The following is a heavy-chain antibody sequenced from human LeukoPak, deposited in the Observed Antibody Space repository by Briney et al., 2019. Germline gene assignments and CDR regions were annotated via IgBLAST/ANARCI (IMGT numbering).Heavy chain of an antibody. CDR1: GGSFSGYY. Sequence: SETLSLTCAVYGGSFSGYYWSWIRQPPGKGLEWIGEINHSGSTNYNPSLKSQVTISVDTSKNQFSLKLSSVTAADTAVYYCARGRRYSYGRGSYFDYWGQGTLVTVSS. D-gene: IGHD5-18*01. CDR3: ARGRRYSYGRGSYFDY. J-gene: IGHJ4*02. V-gene: IGHV4-34*01. CDR2: INHSGST.